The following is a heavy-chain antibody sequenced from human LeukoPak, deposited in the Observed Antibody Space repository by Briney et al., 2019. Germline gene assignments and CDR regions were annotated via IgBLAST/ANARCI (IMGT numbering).Heavy chain of an antibody. V-gene: IGHV3-21*04. CDR1: GFTFSSYA. CDR2: IGAGGTFT. J-gene: IGHJ4*02. D-gene: IGHD3-22*01. CDR3: ARYYYDSSAYDYFDY. Sequence: GGSLRLSCTASGFTFSSYAMNWVRQAPGKGLEWVSGIGAGGTFTYYADSVKGRFTISRDNANNSLYLQMNSLRAEDTAVYYCARYYYDSSAYDYFDYWGQGTLVTVSS.